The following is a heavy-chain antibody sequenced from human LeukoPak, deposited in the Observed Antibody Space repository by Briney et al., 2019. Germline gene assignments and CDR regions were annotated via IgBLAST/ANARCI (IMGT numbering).Heavy chain of an antibody. D-gene: IGHD3-10*01. V-gene: IGHV3-23*01. CDR1: GFTFSTYG. CDR3: AIVRNYYGSGSRFDY. J-gene: IGHJ4*02. Sequence: GGTLRLSCVASGFTFSTYGMSWVRQAPGKGLEWVSAISGSGGSTYYADSVKGRFTISRDNSKNTLYLQMNSLRAEDTAVYYCAIVRNYYGSGSRFDYWGQGTLVTVSS. CDR2: ISGSGGST.